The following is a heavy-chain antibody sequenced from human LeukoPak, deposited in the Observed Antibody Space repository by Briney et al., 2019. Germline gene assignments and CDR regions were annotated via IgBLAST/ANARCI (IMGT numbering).Heavy chain of an antibody. CDR2: INPNSGGT. CDR1: GYTFTGYY. J-gene: IGHJ5*02. D-gene: IGHD3-22*01. V-gene: IGHV1-2*06. CDR3: ARRYYYDSSGYCPLVNWFDP. Sequence: GSVKVSCKASGYTFTGYYMHWVRQAPGQGLEWMGRINPNSGGTNYAQKFQGRVTMTRDTSISTAYMELSRLRSDDTAVYYCARRYYYDSSGYCPLVNWFDPWGQGTLATVSS.